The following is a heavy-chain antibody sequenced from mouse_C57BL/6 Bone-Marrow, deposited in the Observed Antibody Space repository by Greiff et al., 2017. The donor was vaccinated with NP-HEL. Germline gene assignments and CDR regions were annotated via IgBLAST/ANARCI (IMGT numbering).Heavy chain of an antibody. D-gene: IGHD1-1*01. CDR2: INYDGSST. Sequence: EVKVVESEGGLVQPGSSMKLSCTASGFTFSDYYMAWVRQVPEKGLEWVANINYDGSSTYYLDSLESRFIISRDNAKNILYLQMSSLKSEDTATYYCARDEGAYYYGSSPYWYFDVWGTGTTVTVSS. J-gene: IGHJ1*03. CDR3: ARDEGAYYYGSSPYWYFDV. CDR1: GFTFSDYY. V-gene: IGHV5-16*01.